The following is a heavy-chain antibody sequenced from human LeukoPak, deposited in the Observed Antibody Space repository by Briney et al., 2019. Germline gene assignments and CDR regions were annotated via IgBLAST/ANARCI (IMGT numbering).Heavy chain of an antibody. D-gene: IGHD2-15*01. CDR3: ARYCSGGSCSNWFDP. CDR2: IYYSGST. V-gene: IGHV4-61*01. CDR1: GGSVSSGSYY. J-gene: IGHJ5*02. Sequence: SETLSLTCTVSGGSVSSGSYYWSCIRQPPGKGLEWIGYIYYSGSTNYNPSLKSRVTISVDTSKNQFSLKLSSVTAADTAAYYCARYCSGGSCSNWFDPWGQGTLVTVSS.